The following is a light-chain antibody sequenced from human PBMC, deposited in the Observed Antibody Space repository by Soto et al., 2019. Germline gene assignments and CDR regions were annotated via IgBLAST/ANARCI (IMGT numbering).Light chain of an antibody. J-gene: IGKJ5*01. CDR2: DVS. CDR3: QQYNNWPFS. Sequence: EIVMTQSPGTLSVSPGERATLSCRAGQGVTTNFAWYQQKSGQSPRLLIYDVSIRDTGVPARFSGTGSETDFTLTISGLQSDDSAVYFCQQYNNWPFSFGQGTRLEIK. V-gene: IGKV3-15*01. CDR1: QGVTTN.